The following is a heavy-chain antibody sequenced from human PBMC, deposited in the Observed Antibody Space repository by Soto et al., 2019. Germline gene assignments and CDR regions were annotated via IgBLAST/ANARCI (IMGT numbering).Heavy chain of an antibody. CDR2: IIPIFGTA. CDR1: GGTFSSYA. Sequence: QVQLVQSGAEVKKPGSSVKVSCKASGGTFSSYAISWVRQAPGKGLEWMGGIIPIFGTANYAQKFQGRVTITADECTSTAYMELSSLRSEDTAVYYCARGRDGYNANWFDPWGQGTLVTVSS. V-gene: IGHV1-69*12. D-gene: IGHD5-12*01. CDR3: ARGRDGYNANWFDP. J-gene: IGHJ5*02.